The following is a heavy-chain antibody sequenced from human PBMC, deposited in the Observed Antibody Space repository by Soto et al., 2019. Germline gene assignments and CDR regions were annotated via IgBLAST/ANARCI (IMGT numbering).Heavy chain of an antibody. CDR1: GFTFSTCG. CDR2: ISYDGSSK. CDR3: AKNGEHWVPLGPFFDH. Sequence: PGGSLRLSCAASGFTFSTCGMHWVRQAPGKGLEWVAIISYDGSSKFYADSVKGRFTISRDNSKNTLYLQMNSLRLDDAAVYYCAKNGEHWVPLGPFFDHWGQGTLVTVSS. J-gene: IGHJ4*02. V-gene: IGHV3-30*18. D-gene: IGHD3-10*01.